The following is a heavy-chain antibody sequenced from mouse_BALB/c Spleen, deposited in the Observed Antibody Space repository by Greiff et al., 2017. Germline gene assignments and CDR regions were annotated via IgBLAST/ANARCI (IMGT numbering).Heavy chain of an antibody. J-gene: IGHJ2*01. CDR1: GFTFSSYA. Sequence: EVKLVESGGGLVKPGGSLKLSCAASGFTFSSYAMSWVRQSPEKRLEWVAEISSGGSYTYYPDTVTGRFTISRDNAKNTLYLEMSSLRSEDTAMYYCAREGTTKDFDYWGQGTTLTVSS. D-gene: IGHD1-1*01. CDR3: AREGTTKDFDY. V-gene: IGHV5-9-4*01. CDR2: ISSGGSYT.